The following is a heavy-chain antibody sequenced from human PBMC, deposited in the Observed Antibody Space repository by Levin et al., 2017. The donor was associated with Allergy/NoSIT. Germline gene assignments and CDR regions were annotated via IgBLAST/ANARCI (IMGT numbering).Heavy chain of an antibody. V-gene: IGHV5-51*01. CDR1: GYSFTSYW. CDR2: IYPGDSDT. D-gene: IGHD3-9*01. Sequence: GESLKISCKGSGYSFTSYWIGWVRQMPGKGLEWMGIIYPGDSDTRYSPSFQGQVTISADKSISTAYLQWSSLKASDTAMYYCARHTYDILTGYQNYYYYGMDVWGQGTTVTVSS. J-gene: IGHJ6*02. CDR3: ARHTYDILTGYQNYYYYGMDV.